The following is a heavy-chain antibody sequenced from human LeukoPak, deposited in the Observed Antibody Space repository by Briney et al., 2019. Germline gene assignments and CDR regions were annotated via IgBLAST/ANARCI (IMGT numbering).Heavy chain of an antibody. CDR1: GGSISSYY. D-gene: IGHD3-3*01. J-gene: IGHJ4*02. CDR2: IYYSGST. Sequence: PSETLSLTCTVSGGSISSYYWSWIRQPPGKGLEWIGYIYYSGSTYYNPSLRSRVTISVDTSKNQFSLKLSSVTSADTSVYYCARVDSNNWYDSRGYFDYWSQGTLVTVSS. CDR3: ARVDSNNWYDSRGYFDY. V-gene: IGHV4-59*01.